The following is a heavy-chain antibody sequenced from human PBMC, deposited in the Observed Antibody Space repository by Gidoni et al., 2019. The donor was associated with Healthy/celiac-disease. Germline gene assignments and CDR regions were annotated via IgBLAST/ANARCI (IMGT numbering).Heavy chain of an antibody. D-gene: IGHD3-22*01. CDR2: ISSSGSTI. CDR3: ARVPNYYDSSGPPPLYWYFDL. Sequence: EVQLVESGGGLVQPGGSLRLSCAASGFTFSSYEMNWVRQAPGKGLEWVSYISSSGSTIYYADSVKGRFTISRDNAKNSLYLQMNSLRAEDTAVYYCARVPNYYDSSGPPPLYWYFDLWGRGTLVTVSS. V-gene: IGHV3-48*03. J-gene: IGHJ2*01. CDR1: GFTFSSYE.